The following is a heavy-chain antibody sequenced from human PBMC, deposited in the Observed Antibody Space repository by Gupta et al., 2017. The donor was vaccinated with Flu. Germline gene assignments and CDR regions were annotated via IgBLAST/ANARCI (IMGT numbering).Heavy chain of an antibody. D-gene: IGHD6-6*01. Sequence: QVQLVQSGAEVKKPGSSVKVSCKASGGTSSSYAISWVRQAPGQGLEWMGGIIPIFGTANYAQKFQGRVTITADESTSTAYMELSSLRSEDTAVYYCARVYRPYSSSAVYYYGMDVWGQGTTVTVSS. J-gene: IGHJ6*02. CDR2: IIPIFGTA. CDR3: ARVYRPYSSSAVYYYGMDV. V-gene: IGHV1-69*01. CDR1: GGTSSSYA.